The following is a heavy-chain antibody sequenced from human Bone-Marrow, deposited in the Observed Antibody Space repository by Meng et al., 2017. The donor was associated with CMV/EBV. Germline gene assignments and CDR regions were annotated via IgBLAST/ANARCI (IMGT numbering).Heavy chain of an antibody. CDR1: GGSFSGYY. D-gene: IGHD5-18*01. CDR3: ARARGYSYGYHYYYYYGMDV. V-gene: IGHV4-34*01. Sequence: GSLRLSCAVYGGSFSGYYWSWIRQPPGKGLEWIGEINHSGSTNYNPSLKSRVTISVDTSKNQFSLKLSSVTAADTAVYYCARARGYSYGYHYYYYYGMDVWGQGTTVTVSS. J-gene: IGHJ6*02. CDR2: INHSGST.